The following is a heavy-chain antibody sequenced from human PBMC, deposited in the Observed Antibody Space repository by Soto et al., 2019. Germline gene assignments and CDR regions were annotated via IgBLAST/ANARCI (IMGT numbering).Heavy chain of an antibody. D-gene: IGHD3-22*01. Sequence: SVKVSCKASGGTFSSYAISWVRQAPGQGLEWMGGIIPIFGTANYAQKFQGRVTITADESTSTAYMELSSLRSEDTAVYYCARGPDYFDSSSPKYYFDYWGQGTLVTVSS. CDR3: ARGPDYFDSSSPKYYFDY. CDR1: GGTFSSYA. J-gene: IGHJ4*02. CDR2: IIPIFGTA. V-gene: IGHV1-69*13.